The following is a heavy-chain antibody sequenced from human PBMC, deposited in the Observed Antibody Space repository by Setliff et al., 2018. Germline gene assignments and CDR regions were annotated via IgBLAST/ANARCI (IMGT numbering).Heavy chain of an antibody. CDR2: IRSDGNKK. Sequence: PGGSLRLSCAASGFTLNTYGISWVRQAPGKGLEWVTFIRSDGNKKYFGDSVKGRFSISRDNSKNTVYLQMNSLKIEDTAVYFCARDQFRNSGGLYSWGQGTLVTVSS. J-gene: IGHJ5*02. CDR3: ARDQFRNSGGLYS. D-gene: IGHD1-7*01. V-gene: IGHV3-30*02. CDR1: GFTLNTYG.